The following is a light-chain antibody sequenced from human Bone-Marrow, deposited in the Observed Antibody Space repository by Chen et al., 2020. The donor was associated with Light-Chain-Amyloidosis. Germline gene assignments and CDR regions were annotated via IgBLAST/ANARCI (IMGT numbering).Light chain of an antibody. CDR3: QSADSSGTYEVI. V-gene: IGLV3-25*03. J-gene: IGLJ2*01. Sequence: SYELTQPPSVSVSPGQTARITCSGDDLPTKYAYWYQQKPVQAPLLVIHRDTERPSGISERFSSSSSGITATLTISGVQAEDEADSHCQSADSSGTYEVIFGGGTKLTVL. CDR2: RDT. CDR1: DLPTKY.